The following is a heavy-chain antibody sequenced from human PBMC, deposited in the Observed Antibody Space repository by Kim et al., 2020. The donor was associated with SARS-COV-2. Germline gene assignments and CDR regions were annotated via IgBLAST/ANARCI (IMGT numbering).Heavy chain of an antibody. CDR2: INPSVGST. V-gene: IGHV1-46*01. J-gene: IGHJ4*03. CDR3: ARDEGDFWSGYYSCYFDY. Sequence: ASVKVSCKASGYTFTSYYMHWVRQAPGQGLEWMGIINPSVGSTSYAQKFQGRVTMTRDTSTSTVYMELSSLRSEDTAVYYCARDEGDFWSGYYSCYFDYWGQGTQVDVS. CDR1: GYTFTSYY. D-gene: IGHD3-3*01.